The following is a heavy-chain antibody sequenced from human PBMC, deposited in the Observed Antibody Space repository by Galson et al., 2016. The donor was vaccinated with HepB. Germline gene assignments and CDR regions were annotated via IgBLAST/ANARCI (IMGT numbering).Heavy chain of an antibody. CDR3: ARPQSPYCSSTNCFYYGIDL. J-gene: IGHJ6*02. D-gene: IGHD2-2*01. V-gene: IGHV1-69*13. Sequence: VKVSCKASGGTFSRYAISWVRQAPGQGLEWMGGIIPIFGTTNYAQKFQGRVTITADESTSTAYMELSSLRSEDTAVYYCARPQSPYCSSTNCFYYGIDLWGQGTTVTVSS. CDR1: GGTFSRYA. CDR2: IIPIFGTT.